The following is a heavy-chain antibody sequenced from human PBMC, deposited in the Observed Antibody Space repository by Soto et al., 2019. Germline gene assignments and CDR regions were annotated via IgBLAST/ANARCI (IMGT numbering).Heavy chain of an antibody. Sequence: ASVKVSCKASGYTLTSYYMHWVRQAPGQGLEWMGIINPSGGSTSYAQKFQGRVTMTRDTSTSTVYMELSSLRSEDTAVYYCAREPNYYCSGGSCSDAFDIWGQGTMVTVSS. CDR3: AREPNYYCSGGSCSDAFDI. V-gene: IGHV1-46*01. CDR1: GYTLTSYY. J-gene: IGHJ3*02. D-gene: IGHD2-15*01. CDR2: INPSGGST.